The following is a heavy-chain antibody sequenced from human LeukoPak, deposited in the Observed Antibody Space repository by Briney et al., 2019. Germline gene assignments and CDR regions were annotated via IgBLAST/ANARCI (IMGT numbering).Heavy chain of an antibody. Sequence: GASVKVSCKASGGTFSSYAISWVRQAPGQGLEWMGGIVPIFGTANYARKFQGRVTITADESTSTAYMELRSLRSEDTAVYYCARTRYSSSWFDPWGQGTLVTVSS. J-gene: IGHJ5*02. CDR3: ARTRYSSSWFDP. CDR1: GGTFSSYA. CDR2: IVPIFGTA. D-gene: IGHD6-13*01. V-gene: IGHV1-69*13.